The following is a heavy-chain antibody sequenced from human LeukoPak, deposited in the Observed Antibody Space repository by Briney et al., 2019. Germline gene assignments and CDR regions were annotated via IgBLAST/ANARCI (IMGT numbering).Heavy chain of an antibody. Sequence: SETLSLTCTVSGGSISCYYWSWIRQPPGKGLEWIGYIYYSGSTNYNPSLKSRVTISVDTSKNQFSLKLSSVTAADTAVYYCASAPYDSSGYYFTGFDYWGQGTLVTVSS. J-gene: IGHJ4*02. CDR1: GGSISCYY. V-gene: IGHV4-59*01. CDR2: IYYSGST. D-gene: IGHD3-22*01. CDR3: ASAPYDSSGYYFTGFDY.